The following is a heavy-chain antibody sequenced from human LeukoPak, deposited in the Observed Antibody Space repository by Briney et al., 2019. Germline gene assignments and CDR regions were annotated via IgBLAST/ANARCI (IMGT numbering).Heavy chain of an antibody. CDR2: IWYDGSNK. V-gene: IGHV3-33*06. CDR3: AKDLADYYDSSGYWSIDY. D-gene: IGHD3-22*01. J-gene: IGHJ4*02. Sequence: GGSLRPSCAASGFTFSSYGMHWVRQAPGKGLEWVAVIWYDGSNKYYADSVEGRFTISRDNSKNTPYLQMNSLRAEDTAVYYCAKDLADYYDSSGYWSIDYWGQGTLVTVSS. CDR1: GFTFSSYG.